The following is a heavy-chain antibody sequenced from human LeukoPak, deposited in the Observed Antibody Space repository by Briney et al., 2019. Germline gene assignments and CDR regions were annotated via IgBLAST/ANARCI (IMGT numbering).Heavy chain of an antibody. CDR2: IRYDGSNK. CDR3: AKGGGYEAQYYYYYLDV. CDR1: GFTFRNYV. J-gene: IGHJ6*03. V-gene: IGHV3-30*02. D-gene: IGHD5-12*01. Sequence: PGGSLRLSCATSGFTFRNYVMHWLRQAPGKGLEWVAFIRYDGSNKYYADSVKGRFTISRDNSKNTLYLQMKSLRAEDTAVYYCAKGGGYEAQYYYYYLDVWGKGTTVTISS.